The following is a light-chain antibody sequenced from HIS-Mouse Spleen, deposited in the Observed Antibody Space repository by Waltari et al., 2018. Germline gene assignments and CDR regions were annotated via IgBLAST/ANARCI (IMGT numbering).Light chain of an antibody. CDR3: QQYDNLPYT. CDR1: QDISNY. CDR2: DAS. Sequence: DIQMTQSPSSLSASVGDRVTITCQASQDISNYLNWYQQKPGKAPKLLIYDASNLETAVPAMFSGSGSGTDFTFTISSLQPEDIATYYCQQYDNLPYTFGQGTKLEI. J-gene: IGKJ2*01. V-gene: IGKV1-33*01.